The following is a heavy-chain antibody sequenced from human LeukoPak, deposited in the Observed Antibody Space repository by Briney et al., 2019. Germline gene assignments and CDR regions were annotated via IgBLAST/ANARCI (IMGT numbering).Heavy chain of an antibody. CDR2: ISSTSTSI. CDR3: ARGHSPVTTKVSYFQH. CDR1: GFTFSSHT. V-gene: IGHV3-21*01. Sequence: PGGSLRLSCAASGFTFSSHTMNWVRQAPGKGLEWVSSISSTSTSIYHADSVKGRFTISRDNAKNSLYLQMNSLRAEDTAVYYCARGHSPVTTKVSYFQHWGQGTLVTVSS. D-gene: IGHD4-17*01. J-gene: IGHJ1*01.